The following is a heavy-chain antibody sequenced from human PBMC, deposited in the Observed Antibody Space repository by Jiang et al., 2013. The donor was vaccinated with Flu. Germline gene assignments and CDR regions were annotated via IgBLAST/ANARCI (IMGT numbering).Heavy chain of an antibody. J-gene: IGHJ2*01. Sequence: GAEVKKPGASVKVSCKVSGYTLTELSMHWVRQAPGKGLEWMGGFDPEDGETIYAQKFQGRVTMTEDTSTDTAHMELSSLRSEDTAVYYCALNRQWLVTGFWYFDLWGRGTLVTVSS. V-gene: IGHV1-24*01. CDR1: GYTLTELS. CDR2: FDPEDGET. CDR3: ALNRQWLVTGFWYFDL. D-gene: IGHD6-19*01.